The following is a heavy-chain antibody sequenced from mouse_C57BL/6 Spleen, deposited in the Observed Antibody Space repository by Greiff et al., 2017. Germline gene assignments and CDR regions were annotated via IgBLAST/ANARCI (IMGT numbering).Heavy chain of an antibody. CDR3: ARLADYYFDY. V-gene: IGHV1-80*01. Sequence: QVQLKESGAELVKPGASVKISCKASGYAFSSYWMNWVKQRPGKGLEWIGQIYPGDGDTNYNGKFKGKATLTADKSSSTAYMQLSSLTSEDSAVYFCARLADYYFDYWGQGTTLTVSS. CDR1: GYAFSSYW. CDR2: IYPGDGDT. J-gene: IGHJ2*01.